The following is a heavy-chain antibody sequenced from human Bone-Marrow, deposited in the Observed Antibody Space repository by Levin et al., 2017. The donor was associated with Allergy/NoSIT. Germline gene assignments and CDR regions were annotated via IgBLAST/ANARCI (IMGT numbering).Heavy chain of an antibody. V-gene: IGHV3-11*03. J-gene: IGHJ4*02. CDR2: ISGSDSLA. D-gene: IGHD3-9*01. CDR1: GFKFSDYY. CDR3: ARLLRYYDPFEF. Sequence: KTGGSLRLSCVASGFKFSDYYITWIRQAPGKGLEWVSDISGSDSLANLADSVKGRFSISRDNAKNSVFLQMNSLRAEDTAIYYCARLLRYYDPFEFWGQGILVTVSS.